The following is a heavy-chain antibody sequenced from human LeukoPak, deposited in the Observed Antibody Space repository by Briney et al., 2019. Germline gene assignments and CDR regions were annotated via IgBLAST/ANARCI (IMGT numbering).Heavy chain of an antibody. CDR2: ISSSSSYI. D-gene: IGHD3-22*01. V-gene: IGHV3-21*01. CDR3: ARDKWVSSGGYFDY. CDR1: GFTFSSYS. J-gene: IGHJ4*02. Sequence: PGGSLRLSCAASGFTFSSYSMNWVRQAPGKGLEWVSSISSSSSYIYYADSVKGRFTISRDNAKNSLYLQMNSLRAEDTAVYYCARDKWVSSGGYFDYWGQGTLVTVSS.